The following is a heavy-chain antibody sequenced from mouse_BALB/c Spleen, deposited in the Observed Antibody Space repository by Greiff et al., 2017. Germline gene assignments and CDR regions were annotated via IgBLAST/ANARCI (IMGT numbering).Heavy chain of an antibody. CDR1: GFTFSSYA. CDR3: AREGVYGNYGYYFDY. CDR2: ISSGGST. J-gene: IGHJ2*01. V-gene: IGHV5-6-5*01. D-gene: IGHD2-1*01. Sequence: EVQVVESGGGLVKPGGSLKLSCAASGFTFSSYAMSWVRQTPEKRLEWVASISSGGSTYYPDSVKGRFTISRDNARNILYLQMSSLRSEDTAMYYCAREGVYGNYGYYFDYWGQGTTLTVSS.